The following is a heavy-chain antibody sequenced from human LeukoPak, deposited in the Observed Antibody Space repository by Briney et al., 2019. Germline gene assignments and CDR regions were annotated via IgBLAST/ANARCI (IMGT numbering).Heavy chain of an antibody. CDR3: ARVPQNKLQPIYYFDY. V-gene: IGHV4-4*02. D-gene: IGHD5-18*01. CDR2: IYYSGST. CDR1: GGSISSSNW. Sequence: SETLSLTCAVSGGSISSSNWWSWVRQPPGKGLEWIGTIYYSGSTYYNPSLKSRVTISVDTSKNQFSLKLSSVTAADTAVYYCARVPQNKLQPIYYFDYWGQGTLVTVSS. J-gene: IGHJ4*02.